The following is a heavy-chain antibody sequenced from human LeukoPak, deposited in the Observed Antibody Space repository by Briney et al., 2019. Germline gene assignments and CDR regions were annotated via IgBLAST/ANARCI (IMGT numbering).Heavy chain of an antibody. CDR2: INHSGST. V-gene: IGHV4-34*01. J-gene: IGHJ4*02. Sequence: SETLSLTCAVYGGSFSGYYWSWIRQPPGQGLEWIGEINHSGSTNYNPSLKSRVTISVDTSKNQFSLKRSSVIAADTAVYYCARRWQWLRPATFDYWGQGTLVTVSS. D-gene: IGHD5-12*01. CDR1: GGSFSGYY. CDR3: ARRWQWLRPATFDY.